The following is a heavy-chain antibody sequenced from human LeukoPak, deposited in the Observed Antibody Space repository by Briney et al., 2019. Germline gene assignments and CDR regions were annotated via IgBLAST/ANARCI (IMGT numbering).Heavy chain of an antibody. Sequence: SETLSLTCTVSGGSISSSSYYWGWIRQPPGKGLEWIGYIYYSGSTNYNPSLKSRVTISVDTSKNQFSLKLSSVTAADTAVYYCARAASLPMVTPDFDYWGQGTPVTVSS. J-gene: IGHJ4*02. D-gene: IGHD5-18*01. CDR3: ARAASLPMVTPDFDY. CDR2: IYYSGST. CDR1: GGSISSSSYY. V-gene: IGHV4-61*05.